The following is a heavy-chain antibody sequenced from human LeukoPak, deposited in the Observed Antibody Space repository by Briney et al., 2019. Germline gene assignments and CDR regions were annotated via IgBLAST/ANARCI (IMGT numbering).Heavy chain of an antibody. CDR2: ISAYNGYT. Sequence: ASVKVSCKASGYTFTSYGISWVRQAPGQGLEWMGWISAYNGYTNFAQKLQGRVTLTTDTSTSTAYMELRSLRSDDTAVYYCARRAGSYGSGTYYSYYFDYWGQGTLVTVSS. V-gene: IGHV1-18*01. J-gene: IGHJ4*02. D-gene: IGHD3-10*01. CDR1: GYTFTSYG. CDR3: ARRAGSYGSGTYYSYYFDY.